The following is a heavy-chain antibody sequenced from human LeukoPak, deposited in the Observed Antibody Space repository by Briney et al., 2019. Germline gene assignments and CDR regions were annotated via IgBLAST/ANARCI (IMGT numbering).Heavy chain of an antibody. CDR1: GFTFSSYG. Sequence: GGSLRLSCAASGFTFSSYGMPWVRQAPGKGLEWVAVIWYDGSNKYYADSVKGRFTISRDNSKNTLYLQMNSLRAEDTAVYYCARDGYTYYDYVWGSYRKIYYFDYWGQGTLVTVSS. CDR3: ARDGYTYYDYVWGSYRKIYYFDY. D-gene: IGHD3-16*02. J-gene: IGHJ4*02. V-gene: IGHV3-33*01. CDR2: IWYDGSNK.